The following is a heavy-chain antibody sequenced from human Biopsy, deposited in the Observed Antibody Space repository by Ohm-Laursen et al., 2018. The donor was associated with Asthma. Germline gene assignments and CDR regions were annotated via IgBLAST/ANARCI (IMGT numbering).Heavy chain of an antibody. CDR3: ARGWNCGGDCYSLDS. J-gene: IGHJ4*02. CDR2: IYRNGDT. D-gene: IGHD2-21*02. CDR1: GDSIDSSDYS. Sequence: QTLSLTCAVSGDSIDSSDYSWTWIRQSPGVGLEWIGYIYRNGDTYYNPTLKNRVTISIDRSKNQFSLRLRSVTAADTAVYYCARGWNCGGDCYSLDSWGQGTLVTVSS. V-gene: IGHV4-30-2*06.